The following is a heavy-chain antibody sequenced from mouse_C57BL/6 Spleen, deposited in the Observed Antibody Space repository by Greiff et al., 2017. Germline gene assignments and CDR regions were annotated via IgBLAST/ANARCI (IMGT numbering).Heavy chain of an antibody. CDR3: ARHRLRDYAMDY. J-gene: IGHJ4*01. CDR2: IWSDGST. Sequence: QVQLKESGPGLVAPSQSLSITCTVSGFSLTSYGVHWVRQPPGKGLEWLVVIWSDGSTTYNSALKSRLGISKDNSKSQVFLIMNSLQTDDTAMYYCARHRLRDYAMDYWGQGTSVTVSS. CDR1: GFSLTSYG. V-gene: IGHV2-6-1*01. D-gene: IGHD1-2*01.